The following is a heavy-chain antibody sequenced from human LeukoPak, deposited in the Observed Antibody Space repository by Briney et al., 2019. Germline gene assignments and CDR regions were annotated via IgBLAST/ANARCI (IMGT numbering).Heavy chain of an antibody. D-gene: IGHD3-10*01. J-gene: IGHJ4*02. CDR3: ARYSGSYFDY. CDR2: VYHSGTT. CDR1: GGSINTGGYS. Sequence: PSETLSLTCAVSGGSINTGGYSWSWIRQPPGKGLEWIAYVYHSGTTYYNPSLNSRVTISVDTSKNQFSLKLGSVTAADTAVFYCARYSGSYFDYWGQGTLVTVSS. V-gene: IGHV4-30-2*01.